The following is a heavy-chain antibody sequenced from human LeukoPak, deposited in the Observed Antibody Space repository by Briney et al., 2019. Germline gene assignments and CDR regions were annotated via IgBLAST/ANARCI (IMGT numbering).Heavy chain of an antibody. CDR2: ISYDGSNK. J-gene: IGHJ2*01. Sequence: GGSLRLSCAASGFTFSSYAMHWVRQAPGKGLERVAVISYDGSNKYYADSVKGRFTISRDNSKNTLYLQMNSLRAEDTAVYYCARSSSSWYFYWYFDLWGRGTLVTVSS. CDR3: ARSSSSWYFYWYFDL. D-gene: IGHD6-13*01. V-gene: IGHV3-30*04. CDR1: GFTFSSYA.